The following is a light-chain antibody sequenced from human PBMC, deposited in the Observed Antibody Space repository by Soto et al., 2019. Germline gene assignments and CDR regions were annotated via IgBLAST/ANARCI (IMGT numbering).Light chain of an antibody. CDR3: CSHTANNTRV. CDR1: NSDVGANYY. V-gene: IGLV2-14*01. J-gene: IGLJ3*02. Sequence: QSALTQPASVSGSPGQSITISCTGTNSDVGANYYVSWYLQHPGKAPKLLIYEVRNRPSGVSNRFSGSKSGNTASLTISGLQAEDEANYYCCSHTANNTRVFGGGTKLTVL. CDR2: EVR.